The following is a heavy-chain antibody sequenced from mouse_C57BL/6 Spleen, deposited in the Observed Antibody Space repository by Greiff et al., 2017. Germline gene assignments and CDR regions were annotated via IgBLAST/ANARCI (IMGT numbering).Heavy chain of an antibody. CDR1: GYTFTSYW. Sequence: QVQLQQPGAELVMPGASVKLSCKASGYTFTSYWMHWVKQRPGQGLEWIGEIDPSDSYTNYNQKFKGKSTLTVDKSSSTAYMQLSSLTSEDSAVYYCATHYGSSSRYFDVWGTGTTVTVSS. CDR2: IDPSDSYT. CDR3: ATHYGSSSRYFDV. V-gene: IGHV1-69*01. J-gene: IGHJ1*03. D-gene: IGHD1-1*01.